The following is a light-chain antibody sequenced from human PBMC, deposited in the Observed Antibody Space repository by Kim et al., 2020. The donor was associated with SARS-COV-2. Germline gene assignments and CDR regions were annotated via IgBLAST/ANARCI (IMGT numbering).Light chain of an antibody. CDR1: SSNIGSNT. CDR2: SNN. V-gene: IGLV1-44*01. J-gene: IGLJ3*02. Sequence: QSVLTQPPSASGTPGQRVTISCSGSSSNIGSNTVNWDQQLPGTAPKLLIYSNNQRPSGVPDRFSGSKSGTSASLAISGLQSEDEADYYCAAWDDSLNALFGGGTQLTVL. CDR3: AAWDDSLNAL.